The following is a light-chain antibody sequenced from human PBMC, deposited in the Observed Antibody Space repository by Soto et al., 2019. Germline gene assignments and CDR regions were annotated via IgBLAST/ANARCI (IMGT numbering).Light chain of an antibody. Sequence: DIRMTQSPSTLSTSVGDRVTITCRASQSIRGWLAWYQQTPGKAPKLLIYDASTLDSGVPSRFSGSGSGTEFTLPISSLQPDDFATYYCQQYNSYSWTFGQGTTVAIK. CDR2: DAS. V-gene: IGKV1-5*01. CDR3: QQYNSYSWT. CDR1: QSIRGW. J-gene: IGKJ1*01.